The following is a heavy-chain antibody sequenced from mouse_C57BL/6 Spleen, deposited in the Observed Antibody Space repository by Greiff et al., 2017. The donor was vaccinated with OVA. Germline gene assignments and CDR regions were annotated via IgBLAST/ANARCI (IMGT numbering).Heavy chain of an antibody. CDR3: ARNWGDFDY. CDR1: FYTFTSYW. J-gene: IGHJ2*01. V-gene: IGHV1-59*01. CDR2: IDPSDSYT. D-gene: IGHD4-1*01. Sequence: QVQLQQPGAELVRPGTSVNCSSPPSFYTFTSYWMHWVKQRPGQGLEWIGVIDPSDSYTNYNQKFKGKATLTVDTSSSKAYMQFSSLTSEDSAVYDCARNWGDFDYWGQGTTLTVSA.